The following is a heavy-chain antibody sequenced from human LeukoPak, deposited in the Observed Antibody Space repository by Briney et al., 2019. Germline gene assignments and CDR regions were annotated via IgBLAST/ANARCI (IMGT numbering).Heavy chain of an antibody. D-gene: IGHD3-3*01. V-gene: IGHV4-4*07. Sequence: SETLSLSCTVSGGSISSYYWSWIRQPAGKGLEWVGRIYGSGGTNYNSSLKSRVTMSADTSKNQFSLKLSSVTAADTAVYYCAREGITIFGVVIPYYMDVWGKGTTVTVSS. J-gene: IGHJ6*03. CDR1: GGSISSYY. CDR3: AREGITIFGVVIPYYMDV. CDR2: IYGSGGT.